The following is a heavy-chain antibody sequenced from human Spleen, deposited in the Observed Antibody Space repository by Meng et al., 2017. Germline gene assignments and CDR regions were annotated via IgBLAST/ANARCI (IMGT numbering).Heavy chain of an antibody. Sequence: GESLKISCKGSGYSFTNYWTGWVRQMPGKGLEWMGLIYPGDSDLRYSPSFQGQVTISVDKSINTAYLQWSSLKASDTAMYYCATRTTVVTPADYWGQGTLVTVSS. CDR1: GYSFTNYW. J-gene: IGHJ4*02. CDR2: IYPGDSDL. V-gene: IGHV5-51*01. CDR3: ATRTTVVTPADY. D-gene: IGHD4-23*01.